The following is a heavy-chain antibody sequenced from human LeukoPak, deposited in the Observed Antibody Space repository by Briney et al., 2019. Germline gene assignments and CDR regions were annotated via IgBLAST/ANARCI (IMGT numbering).Heavy chain of an antibody. Sequence: SVKVSCKASGGTFSSYTISWVRQAPGQGLEWMGRIIPILGIANYAQKFRGRVTITADKSTSTAYMELSSLRSEDTAVYYCARGGYSGSYHIDYWGQGTLVTVSS. CDR3: ARGGYSGSYHIDY. V-gene: IGHV1-69*02. CDR1: GGTFSSYT. J-gene: IGHJ4*02. CDR2: IIPILGIA. D-gene: IGHD1-26*01.